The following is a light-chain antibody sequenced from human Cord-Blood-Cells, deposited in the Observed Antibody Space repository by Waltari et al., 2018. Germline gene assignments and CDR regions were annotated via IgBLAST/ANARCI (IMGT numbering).Light chain of an antibody. Sequence: QSALTQPRSVSGSPGQSVTIPCTGTSSDFGGYNYVPWYQQHPGKAPKPMIYDVSKRPSGVPDRFSGSKSGNTASLTISGLQAEDEADYYCCSYAGSYVFGTGTKVTVL. CDR1: SSDFGGYNY. V-gene: IGLV2-11*01. CDR3: CSYAGSYV. CDR2: DVS. J-gene: IGLJ1*01.